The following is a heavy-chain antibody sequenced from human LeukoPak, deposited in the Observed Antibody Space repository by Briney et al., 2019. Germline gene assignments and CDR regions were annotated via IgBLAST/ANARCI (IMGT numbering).Heavy chain of an antibody. V-gene: IGHV4-34*01. CDR3: ASKKTEGYDSSGYF. Sequence: SETLSLTCAVYGGSFSGYYWSRIRQPPGKGLEWIGEINHSGSTNYNPSLKSRVTISVDTSKNQFSLKLSSVTAADTAVYYCASKKTEGYDSSGYFWGQGTLVTVSS. D-gene: IGHD3-22*01. J-gene: IGHJ4*02. CDR2: INHSGST. CDR1: GGSFSGYY.